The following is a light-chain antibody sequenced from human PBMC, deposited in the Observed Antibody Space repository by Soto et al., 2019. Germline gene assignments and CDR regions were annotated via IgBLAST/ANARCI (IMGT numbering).Light chain of an antibody. J-gene: IGKJ5*01. CDR1: QVIISY. CDR3: QQTHSVPYT. CDR2: GAS. V-gene: IGKV1-39*01. Sequence: DIQMTQSPSSLSASVGDRVTNTCRSSQVIISYVSWYQQRPGQAPKLLVIGASTLRTGVPSRFSASGSGTDFALSISNLHPEDLASYYCQQTHSVPYTFGQGTRLE.